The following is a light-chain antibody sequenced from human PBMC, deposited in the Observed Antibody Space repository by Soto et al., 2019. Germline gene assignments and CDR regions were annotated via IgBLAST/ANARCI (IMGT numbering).Light chain of an antibody. CDR1: QSISDW. CDR3: QQYKSDSWT. J-gene: IGKJ1*01. V-gene: IGKV1-5*03. CDR2: RVS. Sequence: DIQMTQSPSTLSASVGDRVTITCRASQSISDWLAWFRQKPGKAPKVLIYRVSNLENGVPSRFSGSGSGTEFTLTISSLQPDDFATYYCQQYKSDSWTFGQGTKVEIK.